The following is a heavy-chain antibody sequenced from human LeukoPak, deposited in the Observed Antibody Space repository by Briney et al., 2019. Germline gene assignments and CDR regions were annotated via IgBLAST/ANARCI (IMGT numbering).Heavy chain of an antibody. CDR3: ARDLGYYDFWTGYYRVNRDWYFDL. J-gene: IGHJ2*01. D-gene: IGHD3-3*01. V-gene: IGHV4-59*01. CDR2: IHYSGST. CDR1: GDSISSYY. Sequence: SETLSLTCTVSGDSISSYYWSWIRQPPGKGLEWIGYIHYSGSTKYNPSLKSRVTISVDTAKDQFSLTLSSVTAADTAVYYCARDLGYYDFWTGYYRVNRDWYFDLWGRGTLVTVSS.